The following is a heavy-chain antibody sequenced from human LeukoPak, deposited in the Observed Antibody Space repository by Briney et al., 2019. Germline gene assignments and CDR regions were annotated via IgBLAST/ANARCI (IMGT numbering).Heavy chain of an antibody. CDR3: ARGGAGSGSFDY. V-gene: IGHV3-7*01. CDR1: GFTFRSYW. CDR2: IKQDGSEK. D-gene: IGHD1-26*01. Sequence: PGGSLRLSCAASGFTFRSYWMSWVRQAPGKGLEWVANIKQDGSEKYYVDSVKGRFTISRDNAENSLFLQVNSLRAEDTAVYYCARGGAGSGSFDYWGQGTLVTVSS. J-gene: IGHJ4*02.